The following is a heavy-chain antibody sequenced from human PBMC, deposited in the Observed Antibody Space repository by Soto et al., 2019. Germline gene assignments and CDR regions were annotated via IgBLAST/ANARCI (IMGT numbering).Heavy chain of an antibody. CDR1: GFTFSSYS. V-gene: IGHV3-48*01. Sequence: EVQLVESGGGLVQPGGSLRLSCAASGFTFSSYSMNWVRQAPGKGLEWVSYISSSSSTIYYADSVKGPFTISRDNAKNSLYLQMNSLRAEDTAVYYCARDSIAAAGTGAFDIWGQGTMVTVSS. CDR2: ISSSSSTI. CDR3: ARDSIAAAGTGAFDI. J-gene: IGHJ3*02. D-gene: IGHD6-13*01.